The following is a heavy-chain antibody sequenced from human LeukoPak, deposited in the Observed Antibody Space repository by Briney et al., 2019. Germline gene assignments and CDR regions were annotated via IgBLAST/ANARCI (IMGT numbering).Heavy chain of an antibody. CDR1: GGSISSSSYY. D-gene: IGHD1-26*01. CDR3: ARLAPSGSYSLGYYFDY. V-gene: IGHV4-61*05. Sequence: SETLSLTCTVSGGSISSSSYYWGWIRQPPGKGLEWIGYIYYSGSTNYNPSLKSRVTISVDTSKNQFSLKLSSVTAADTAVYYCARLAPSGSYSLGYYFDYWGQGTLVTVSS. J-gene: IGHJ4*02. CDR2: IYYSGST.